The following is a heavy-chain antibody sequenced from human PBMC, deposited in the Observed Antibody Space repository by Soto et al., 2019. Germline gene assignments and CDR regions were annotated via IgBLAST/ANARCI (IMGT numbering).Heavy chain of an antibody. CDR3: ARHVGDYDLLDYYGMDV. D-gene: IGHD3-3*01. J-gene: IGHJ6*02. CDR1: GGSISSSSYY. Sequence: SETLSLTCTVSGGSISSSSYYWGWIRQPPGKGLEWIGSIYYSGSTHYNPSLKSRVTISVDTSKNQFSLKLSSVTAADTAVYYCARHVGDYDLLDYYGMDVWGQGTTVTVSS. CDR2: IYYSGST. V-gene: IGHV4-39*01.